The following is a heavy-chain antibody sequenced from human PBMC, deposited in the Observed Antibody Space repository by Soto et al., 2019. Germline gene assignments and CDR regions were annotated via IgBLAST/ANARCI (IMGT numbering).Heavy chain of an antibody. V-gene: IGHV3-23*01. J-gene: IGHJ6*02. D-gene: IGHD3-9*01. CDR2: VSGRGDST. Sequence: EVQVLESGGGSVQPGGSLRLSCASSGFTFTTHAMHWVRQAPGKGLEWVSGVSGRGDSTYYADSVKGRFIISRDNSKNTLDLQMSSLRAEDTAVYFCAGGAFYDILTGYVYYGMDVWGQGTTVTVSS. CDR3: AGGAFYDILTGYVYYGMDV. CDR1: GFTFTTHA.